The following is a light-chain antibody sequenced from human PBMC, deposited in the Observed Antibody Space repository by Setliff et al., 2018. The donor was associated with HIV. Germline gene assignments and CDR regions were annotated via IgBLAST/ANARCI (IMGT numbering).Light chain of an antibody. CDR2: DVN. CDR1: SRDIGYFNY. Sequence: QSALAQPASVSGSPGQSITISCTGSSRDIGYFNYVSWYQQHPNKAPKLIIYDVNRRPSGVSDRFSGSKSGNTASLFISGLQAEDEADYYCSSYTTSSILDFGTGTKVTVL. J-gene: IGLJ1*01. V-gene: IGLV2-14*03. CDR3: SSYTTSSILD.